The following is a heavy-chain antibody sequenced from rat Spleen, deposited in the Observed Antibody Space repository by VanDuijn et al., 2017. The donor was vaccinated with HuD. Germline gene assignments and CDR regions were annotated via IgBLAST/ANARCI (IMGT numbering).Heavy chain of an antibody. D-gene: IGHD1-11*01. CDR2: ISTGGGNT. J-gene: IGHJ2*01. Sequence: EVQLVESGGGLVQPGRSMKLSCAASGFTFSNYYMAWVRQAPTKGLEWVASISTGGGNTYYRDSVKGRFTISRDNAKSTLYLQMDSLRSEDTATYYCARPEDGGSDYWGQGVMVTVSS. V-gene: IGHV5-25*01. CDR1: GFTFSNYY. CDR3: ARPEDGGSDY.